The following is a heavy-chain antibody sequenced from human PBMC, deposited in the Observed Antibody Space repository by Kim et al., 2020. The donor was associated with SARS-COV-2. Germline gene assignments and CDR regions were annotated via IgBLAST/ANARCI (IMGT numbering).Heavy chain of an antibody. CDR2: ISWNSGSI. CDR3: AKGRYCSSTSCYEDDFDY. Sequence: GGSLRLSCAASGFTFDDYAMHWVRQAPGKGLEWVSGISWNSGSIGYADSVKGRFTISRDNAKNSLYLQMNSLRAEDTALYYCAKGRYCSSTSCYEDDFDYWGQGTLVTVSS. J-gene: IGHJ4*02. V-gene: IGHV3-9*01. D-gene: IGHD2-2*01. CDR1: GFTFDDYA.